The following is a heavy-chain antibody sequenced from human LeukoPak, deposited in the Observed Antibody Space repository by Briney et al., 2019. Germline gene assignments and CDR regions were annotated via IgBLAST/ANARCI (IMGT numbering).Heavy chain of an antibody. Sequence: SETLSLTCTVSGGSISSYYWSWIRQPPGKGLEWIGYIYYSGSTNYNPPLKSRVTISVDTSKNQFSLKLSSVTAADTAVYYCARASLAAGKVDYWGQGTLVTVSS. CDR3: ARASLAAGKVDY. CDR1: GGSISSYY. V-gene: IGHV4-59*01. CDR2: IYYSGST. D-gene: IGHD6-13*01. J-gene: IGHJ4*02.